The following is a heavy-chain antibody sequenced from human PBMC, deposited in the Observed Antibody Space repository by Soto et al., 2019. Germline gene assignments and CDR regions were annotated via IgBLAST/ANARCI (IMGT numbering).Heavy chain of an antibody. CDR1: GFIFNNYA. D-gene: IGHD3-22*01. CDR2: VSVSGGTT. Sequence: GSLRLSCAASGFIFNNYAMIWFRQAPGKGLEWVSTVSVSGGTTYYADSLKGRFTISRDNSKKTVYLQMNRLRADDTAIYYCAKGLYYYDSSGYRLFDYWGQGTLVTVSS. J-gene: IGHJ4*02. CDR3: AKGLYYYDSSGYRLFDY. V-gene: IGHV3-23*01.